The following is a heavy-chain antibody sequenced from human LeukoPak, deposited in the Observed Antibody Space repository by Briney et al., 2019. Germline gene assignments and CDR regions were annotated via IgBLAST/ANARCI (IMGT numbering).Heavy chain of an antibody. CDR2: IYYSGST. Sequence: SETLSLTCTASGGPISSYYWSWIRQPPGKGLEWIGYIYYSGSTSYNPSLKSRVTISVDTSKNQFSLKLSSVTAADTAVYYCARGYSGSYGRFDYWGQGTLVTVSS. D-gene: IGHD1-26*01. J-gene: IGHJ4*02. CDR1: GGPISSYY. V-gene: IGHV4-59*01. CDR3: ARGYSGSYGRFDY.